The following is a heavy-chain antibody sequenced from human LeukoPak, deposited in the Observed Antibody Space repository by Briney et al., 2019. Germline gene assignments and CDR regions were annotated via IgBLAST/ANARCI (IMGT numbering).Heavy chain of an antibody. D-gene: IGHD3-10*02. Sequence: GGSLRLSCAASGFTVSSNYMNWVRQAPGKGLEWVSVIYSDGSTYYADFVKGRFTISRDNAKNSLYLQMNSLRAEDTAVYYCAELGITMIGGVWGKGTTVTISP. J-gene: IGHJ6*04. CDR1: GFTVSSNY. CDR2: IYSDGST. CDR3: AELGITMIGGV. V-gene: IGHV3-53*01.